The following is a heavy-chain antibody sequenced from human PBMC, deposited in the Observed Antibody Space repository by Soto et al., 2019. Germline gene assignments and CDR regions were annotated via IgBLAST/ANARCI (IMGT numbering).Heavy chain of an antibody. CDR1: GFTFSSYS. CDR2: ISSSSSYI. D-gene: IGHD4-17*01. Sequence: AVGSLRLSCAASGFTFSSYSMNWVRQAPGKGLEWVSSISSSSSYIYYADSVKGRFTISRDNAKNSLYLQMNSLRAEDTAVYYCASDDYGGKDAFDIWGQGTMVTVSS. CDR3: ASDDYGGKDAFDI. V-gene: IGHV3-21*01. J-gene: IGHJ3*02.